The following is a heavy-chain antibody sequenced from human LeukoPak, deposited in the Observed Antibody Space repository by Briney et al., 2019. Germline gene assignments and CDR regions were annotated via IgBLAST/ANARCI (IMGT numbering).Heavy chain of an antibody. D-gene: IGHD3-3*01. V-gene: IGHV4-38-2*01. CDR3: ARVAYDFWSGTPTFYYMDV. Sequence: PSETLSLTCAVSGFSITSGHYWGWVRQPPGKGLEWIGNRKHRENAYYNPSLRSRLTIFVDSSKNQFSLKLNSVTAADTAVYFCARVAYDFWSGTPTFYYMDVWGSGSAVAVSS. CDR1: GFSITSGHY. CDR2: RKHRENA. J-gene: IGHJ6*03.